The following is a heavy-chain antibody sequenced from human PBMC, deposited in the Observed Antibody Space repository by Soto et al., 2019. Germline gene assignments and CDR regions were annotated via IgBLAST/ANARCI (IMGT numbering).Heavy chain of an antibody. CDR2: MSGAGRSS. J-gene: IGHJ4*02. Sequence: DVQLLESGGDLVQPGGSLRLSCAASGFTFSSYAMSWVRQAPGKGLEWVSSMSGAGRSSYDADSVKGRFTISRDNSKHTLYLQMNNLRAEDTALYYCAKGPIFGVENIYDFWGQRTLVTVSS. CDR1: GFTFSSYA. D-gene: IGHD3-3*01. V-gene: IGHV3-23*01. CDR3: AKGPIFGVENIYDF.